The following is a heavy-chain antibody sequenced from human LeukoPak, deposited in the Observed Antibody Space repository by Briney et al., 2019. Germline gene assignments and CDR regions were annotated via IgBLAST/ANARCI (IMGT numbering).Heavy chain of an antibody. CDR3: ARSVYGSGSFPPRDAFDI. CDR1: GFTFSSYG. Sequence: GSLRLSCGASGFTFSSYGMNWVRQAPGKGLEWMAVIWNDGSKEYYADSVKGRFTISRDSFMNTLYLQMNSLRVEDTAVYYCARSVYGSGSFPPRDAFDIWGQGTMVTVSS. D-gene: IGHD3-10*01. CDR2: IWNDGSKE. V-gene: IGHV3-33*01. J-gene: IGHJ3*02.